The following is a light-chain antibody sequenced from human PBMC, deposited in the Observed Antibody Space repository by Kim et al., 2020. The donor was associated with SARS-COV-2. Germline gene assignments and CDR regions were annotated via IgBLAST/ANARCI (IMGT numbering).Light chain of an antibody. CDR2: GAS. CDR3: QQYSVWPPTWT. J-gene: IGKJ1*01. V-gene: IGKV3-15*01. Sequence: PGESATLSCRASQSVNTNVVWLQQTPGQTPRFLMYGASIRATSVPTRFSGSGSGTDFTLTINGLQSEDYAVYYRQQYSVWPPTWTVGQGTKADIK. CDR1: QSVNTN.